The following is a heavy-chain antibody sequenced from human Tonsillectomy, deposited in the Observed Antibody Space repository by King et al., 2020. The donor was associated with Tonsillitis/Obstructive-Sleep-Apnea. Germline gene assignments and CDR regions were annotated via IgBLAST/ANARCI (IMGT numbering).Heavy chain of an antibody. J-gene: IGHJ4*02. CDR2: ISGSGGTT. Sequence: VQLVESGGGLLQPGGSLRLSCAASGFTFSSYAMSWVRQAPGKGLEWVSGISGSGGTTNYADSVKGRLTISRDNFKNTVYLQMDSLRAEDTAVYYCAKHSLLWFGELSNFDYWGQGTLVTVSS. V-gene: IGHV3-23*04. CDR1: GFTFSSYA. CDR3: AKHSLLWFGELSNFDY. D-gene: IGHD3-10*01.